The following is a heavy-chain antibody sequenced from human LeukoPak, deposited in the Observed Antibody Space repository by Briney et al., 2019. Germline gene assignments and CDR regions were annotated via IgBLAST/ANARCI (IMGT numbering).Heavy chain of an antibody. CDR1: GFTFSSDW. Sequence: GGSLRLSCAASGFTFSSDWMSWVRQAPGKGLGWVANIKQDVSEEYYEDSVKGRFTISRDNAKNSLYLQMNSLRAEDTAVYYCARDKKALYYGSGGLYYYYYYMDVWGKGTTVTVSS. J-gene: IGHJ6*03. V-gene: IGHV3-7*01. D-gene: IGHD3-10*01. CDR2: IKQDVSEE. CDR3: ARDKKALYYGSGGLYYYYYYMDV.